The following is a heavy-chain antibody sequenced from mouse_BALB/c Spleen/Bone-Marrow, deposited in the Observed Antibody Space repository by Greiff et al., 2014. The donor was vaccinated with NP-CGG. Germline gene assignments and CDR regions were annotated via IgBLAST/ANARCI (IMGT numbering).Heavy chain of an antibody. J-gene: IGHJ4*01. CDR1: GFTFSSYG. Sequence: DVKLQESGGDLVKPGGSLKLSCAASGFTFSSYGMSWGRQTPDKRLEWVATISSGGSNTYYPDSVKGRFTISRDNAKNTLYLQMRSLKSEDTAMYYCARHQRYYAMDYWGQGTSVTVSS. V-gene: IGHV5-6*02. CDR2: ISSGGSNT. CDR3: ARHQRYYAMDY.